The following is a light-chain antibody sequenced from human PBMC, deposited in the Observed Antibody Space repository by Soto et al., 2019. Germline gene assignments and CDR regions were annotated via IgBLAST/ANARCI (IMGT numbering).Light chain of an antibody. CDR2: GTF. CDR1: QDIKTY. Sequence: IQLTQSPSSLSASVGDRVSITCRASQDIKTYLAWYQQKQGKAPKLLISGTFTLQSGVPSRFNGSGSGTDFTLTISRLHPEDSATYHCQHLNNYPPFTFGPGTKVDLE. J-gene: IGKJ3*01. CDR3: QHLNNYPPFT. V-gene: IGKV1-9*01.